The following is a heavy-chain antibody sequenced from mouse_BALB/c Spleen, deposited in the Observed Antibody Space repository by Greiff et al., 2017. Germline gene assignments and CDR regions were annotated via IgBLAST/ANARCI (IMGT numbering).Heavy chain of an antibody. CDR2: INPYNGGT. D-gene: IGHD2-1*01. CDR1: GYSFTGYT. J-gene: IGHJ4*01. CDR3: ARSRGNCVRYAMDY. V-gene: IGHV1-18*01. Sequence: EVQLQQSGPELVKPGASLKISCKASGYSFTGYTMNWVKQSHGKNLEWIGLINPYNGGTSYNQKFKGKATLTVDKSSSTAYMELLSRTSEDSAVYDCARSRGNCVRYAMDYWGQGTSVTVSS.